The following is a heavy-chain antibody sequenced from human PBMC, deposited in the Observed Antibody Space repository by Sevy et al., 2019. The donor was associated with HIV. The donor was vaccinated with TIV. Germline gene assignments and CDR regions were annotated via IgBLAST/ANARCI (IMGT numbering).Heavy chain of an antibody. J-gene: IGHJ4*02. Sequence: GGSLRLSCAASGFTFSKYSMSWVRQPLGKGLEWVSTLSFGCGEINYADSVKGRFTISRDNSKSSVYLQMNNLRPEDTAMYYCAREGCTKPHDYWGQGTLVTVSS. CDR3: AREGCTKPHDY. D-gene: IGHD2-8*01. CDR2: LSFGCGEI. V-gene: IGHV3-23*01. CDR1: GFTFSKYS.